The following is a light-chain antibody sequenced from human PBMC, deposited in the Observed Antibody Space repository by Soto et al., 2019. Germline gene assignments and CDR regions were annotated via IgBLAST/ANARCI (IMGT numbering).Light chain of an antibody. CDR1: QSGNSY. Sequence: EIVMTQSPVTVAVSPGERATLSCKASQSGNSYLAGYQPKPGQSPMPLIYTASNRATGVPARFSGSGSGTQVTLTINSLQSEDFAGYHCQQYNNGPYTCGQGTKLDIK. CDR3: QQYNNGPYT. CDR2: TAS. V-gene: IGKV3-15*01. J-gene: IGKJ2*01.